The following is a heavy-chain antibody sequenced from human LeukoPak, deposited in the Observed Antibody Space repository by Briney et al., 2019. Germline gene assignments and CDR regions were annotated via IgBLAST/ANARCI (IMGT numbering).Heavy chain of an antibody. CDR3: SRESGPFCPFGH. J-gene: IGHJ4*02. Sequence: SETLSLTCGVSGGSITTTNYWSWVRQPPGGGLEWIGEISLAGRSRYNPSLKSRVNISIDESKNHLYLNLASVTAADTAVYYCSRESGPFCPFGHWGQGTLVAVTS. CDR1: GGSITTTNY. CDR2: ISLAGRS. D-gene: IGHD1-26*01. V-gene: IGHV4-4*02.